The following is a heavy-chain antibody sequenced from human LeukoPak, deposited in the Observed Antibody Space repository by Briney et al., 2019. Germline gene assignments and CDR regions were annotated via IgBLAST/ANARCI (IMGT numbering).Heavy chain of an antibody. Sequence: PGGSLRLSCTVSRFTVSSNSMSWVRQAPGKGLEWVSVIYSGGSTYYADSVKGRFTISRDNSKNTLYLQMNSLRAEDTAVYCCARCSSGWTVIDYWGQGTLVTVSS. D-gene: IGHD6-19*01. J-gene: IGHJ4*02. V-gene: IGHV3-66*01. CDR2: IYSGGST. CDR3: ARCSSGWTVIDY. CDR1: RFTVSSNS.